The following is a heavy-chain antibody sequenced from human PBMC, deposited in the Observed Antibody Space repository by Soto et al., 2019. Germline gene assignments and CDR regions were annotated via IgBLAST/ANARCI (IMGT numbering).Heavy chain of an antibody. CDR3: ARDRFNHFFPAEDGIRDCPPVSAFQ. D-gene: IGHD3-9*01. V-gene: IGHV3-30-3*01. CDR2: ISYDGSNK. J-gene: IGHJ1*01. Sequence: CLKVVAVISYDGSNKYYEDSVKGRFTISRDNSKNTLCLQMNSLRAEDTAVYYCARDRFNHFFPAEDGIRDCPPVSAFQ.